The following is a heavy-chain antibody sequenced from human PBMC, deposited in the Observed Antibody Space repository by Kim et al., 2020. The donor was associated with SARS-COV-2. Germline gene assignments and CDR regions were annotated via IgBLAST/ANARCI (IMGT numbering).Heavy chain of an antibody. J-gene: IGHJ6*02. CDR2: INHSGST. V-gene: IGHV4-34*01. CDR1: GGSFSDYT. Sequence: SETLSLTCAVYGGSFSDYTWTWIRQPPGKGLEWIGEINHSGSTNLSSSLKSRITISVDTSKSQFSLRLKSMTATDAAVYYCARGRAGVVPSPVLGLGPYYPSYAMDVWGQGTPVAVSS. D-gene: IGHD2-8*02. CDR3: ARGRAGVVPSPVLGLGPYYPSYAMDV.